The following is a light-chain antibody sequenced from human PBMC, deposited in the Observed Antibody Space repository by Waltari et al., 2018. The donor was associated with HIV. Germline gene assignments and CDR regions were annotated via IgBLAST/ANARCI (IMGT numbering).Light chain of an antibody. Sequence: DIVMTQSPLSLPVTPGEPASISCRSSQSLLHSNGYNYLDWYLQKPWQSPQPLIYLGSNRASGVPDRFRGSGSGTDFTLKISRVEAEDVGVYYCMQALQTPPTFGQGTKVEIK. V-gene: IGKV2-28*01. CDR2: LGS. CDR1: QSLLHSNGYNY. J-gene: IGKJ1*01. CDR3: MQALQTPPT.